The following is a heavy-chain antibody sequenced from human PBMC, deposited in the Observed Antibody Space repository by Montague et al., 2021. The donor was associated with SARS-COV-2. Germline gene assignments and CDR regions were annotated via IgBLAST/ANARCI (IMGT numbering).Heavy chain of an antibody. J-gene: IGHJ2*01. CDR2: IYYSGRVTT. V-gene: IGHV4-59*13. Sequence: SETLSLTCTVSGGPINNYYWGWVRQSPGKGLEWIGYIYYSGRVTTSYDPSLKSRVSISVDTWENQFSLKLTSVTAADTAVYYCARRGGGEVFARFMYWYFDVWSRGSLVTVSS. CDR3: ARRGGGEVFARFMYWYFDV. CDR1: GGPINNYY. D-gene: IGHD2-21*01.